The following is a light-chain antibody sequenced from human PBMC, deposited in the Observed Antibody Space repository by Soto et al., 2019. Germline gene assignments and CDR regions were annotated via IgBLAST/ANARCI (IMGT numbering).Light chain of an antibody. CDR1: SSDVGSSNR. Sequence: QSALTQPPSVSGSPGQSVTISCTGTSSDVGSSNRVSWYQQPPGTAPKLMIYEVSNRPSGVPDRFSGSKSGNTASLTISGLQAEDEADYYCSSYTSSSTYVFGTGTTLTVL. CDR3: SSYTSSSTYV. V-gene: IGLV2-18*02. CDR2: EVS. J-gene: IGLJ1*01.